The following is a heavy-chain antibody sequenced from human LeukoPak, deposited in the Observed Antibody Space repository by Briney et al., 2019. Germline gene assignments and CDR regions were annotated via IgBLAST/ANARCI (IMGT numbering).Heavy chain of an antibody. CDR3: ARDAPRGFHYSPPWYFDL. CDR2: IYTSGST. D-gene: IGHD3-10*01. CDR1: GGSISNYY. V-gene: IGHV4-4*07. J-gene: IGHJ2*01. Sequence: PSETLSLTCTVSGGSISNYYWSWIRQPAGKGLEWIGRIYTSGSTNYNPSLKSRVTISVDTSKNQFSLKLSSVTAADTAVYYCARDAPRGFHYSPPWYFDLWGRGTLVTVSS.